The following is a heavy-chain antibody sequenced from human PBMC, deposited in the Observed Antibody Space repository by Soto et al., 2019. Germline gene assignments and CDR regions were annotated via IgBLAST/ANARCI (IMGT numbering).Heavy chain of an antibody. Sequence: LRLSCAASGFTFSSYAMSWVRQAPGKGLEWVSAISGSGGSTYYADSVKGRFTISRDNSKNTLYLQMNSLRAEDTAVYYCAKGADDYYDSSGYPYDAFDIWGQGTMVTVSS. CDR1: GFTFSSYA. CDR2: ISGSGGST. V-gene: IGHV3-23*01. D-gene: IGHD3-22*01. J-gene: IGHJ3*02. CDR3: AKGADDYYDSSGYPYDAFDI.